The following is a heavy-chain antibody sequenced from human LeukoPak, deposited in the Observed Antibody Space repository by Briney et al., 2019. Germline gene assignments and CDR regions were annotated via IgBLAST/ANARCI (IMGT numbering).Heavy chain of an antibody. V-gene: IGHV3-23*01. CDR3: ARSPYYYGSGSPSYYYGMDV. CDR1: GFTFSSYA. D-gene: IGHD3-10*01. J-gene: IGHJ6*02. Sequence: GGSLRLSCAASGFTFSSYAMSWVRQAPGKGLEWVSAISGSGGSTYYADSVKGRFTISRHNSKNTLYLQMNSLRAEDTAVYYCARSPYYYGSGSPSYYYGMDVWGQGTTVTVSS. CDR2: ISGSGGST.